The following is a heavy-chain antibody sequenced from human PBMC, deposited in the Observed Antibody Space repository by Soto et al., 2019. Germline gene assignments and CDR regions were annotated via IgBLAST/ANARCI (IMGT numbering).Heavy chain of an antibody. D-gene: IGHD3-22*01. J-gene: IGHJ4*02. CDR1: HGSISSGGYY. V-gene: IGHV4-31*03. CDR2: IYYSGST. CDR3: ARGYYYDSSGYYPY. Sequence: SETLSLTCTVSHGSISSGGYYWSWIRQHPGKGLEWIGYIYYSGSTYYNPSLKSRVTISVDTSKNQFSLKLSSVTAADTAVYYCARGYYYDSSGYYPYWGQGSLVTVSS.